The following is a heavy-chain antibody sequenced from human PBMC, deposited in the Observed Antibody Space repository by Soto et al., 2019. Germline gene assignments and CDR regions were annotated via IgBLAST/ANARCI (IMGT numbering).Heavy chain of an antibody. Sequence: SETLSLTCTVSGGSISSSSYYRGWIRQPPGKGLEWIGSIYYSGSTYYNPSLKSRVTISVDTSKNQFSLKLSSVTAADTAVYYCARHDYDILTGFPNWFDPWGQGTLVTVSS. CDR2: IYYSGST. CDR3: ARHDYDILTGFPNWFDP. J-gene: IGHJ5*02. V-gene: IGHV4-39*01. D-gene: IGHD3-9*01. CDR1: GGSISSSSYY.